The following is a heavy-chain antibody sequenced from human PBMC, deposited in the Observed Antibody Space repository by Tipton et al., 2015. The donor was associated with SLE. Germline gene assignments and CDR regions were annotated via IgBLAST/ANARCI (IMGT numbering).Heavy chain of an antibody. Sequence: TLSLTCSVSGNSISSGDYYWNWIRQHPGKGLEWVGSISYSGSTHYNPSLKSPITISLDTSQNQVSLKLTSVTAADTAVYYCARVPPGLYDTSGYYPYYFDYWGQGTLATVSS. CDR2: ISYSGST. CDR1: GNSISSGDYY. D-gene: IGHD3-22*01. V-gene: IGHV4-31*01. CDR3: ARVPPGLYDTSGYYPYYFDY. J-gene: IGHJ4*02.